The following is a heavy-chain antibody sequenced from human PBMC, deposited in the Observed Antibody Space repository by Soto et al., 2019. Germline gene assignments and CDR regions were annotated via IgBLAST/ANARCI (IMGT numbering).Heavy chain of an antibody. J-gene: IGHJ4*02. V-gene: IGHV3-23*01. CDR1: GFTFSSYG. CDR2: ISGSGGTT. CDR3: AKHIGILTGTSGY. D-gene: IGHD4-17*01. Sequence: GGSLRLSCAASGFTFSSYGMSWVRQAPGKGLEWVSVISGSGGTTYYADSVKGRFTISRDNSKNTLYLQMNSLRAEDTAVYYCAKHIGILTGTSGYWGQGTLVTVSS.